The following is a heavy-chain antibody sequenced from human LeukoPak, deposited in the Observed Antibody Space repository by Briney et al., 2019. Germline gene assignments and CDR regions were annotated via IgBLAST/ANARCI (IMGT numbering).Heavy chain of an antibody. CDR1: ARSISSYY. V-gene: IGHV4-59*01. J-gene: IGHJ4*02. Sequence: PSETLSLTCTVDARSISSYYWSWIRQPPGKGLEWIGYIYYSGSTNYNPSLKSRVTISVDTSKNQFSLKLSSVTPADAAVYYCGRGGSGYSPPFDYWGQGTLVTVSS. CDR3: GRGGSGYSPPFDY. D-gene: IGHD3-3*01. CDR2: IYYSGST.